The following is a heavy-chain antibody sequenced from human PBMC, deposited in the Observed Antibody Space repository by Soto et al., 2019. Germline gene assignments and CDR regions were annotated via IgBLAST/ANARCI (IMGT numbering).Heavy chain of an antibody. J-gene: IGHJ4*01. CDR1: GATFNFYA. CDR3: ARHPGQWLYYFDY. V-gene: IGHV1-69*13. CDR2: VVPHSGTA. Sequence: SVKVSWKSSGATFNFYAVSWVRQAPGEGLEWMGGVVPHSGTATYARKFQGRLTVTADESSSTAYMDLSSLTSEDTAIYYCARHPGQWLYYFDYWGQGTLVTGSS. D-gene: IGHD6-19*01.